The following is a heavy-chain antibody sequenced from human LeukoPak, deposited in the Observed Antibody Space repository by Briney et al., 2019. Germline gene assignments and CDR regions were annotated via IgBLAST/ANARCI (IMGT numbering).Heavy chain of an antibody. J-gene: IGHJ4*02. V-gene: IGHV3-48*01. CDR2: ISGSSSTI. Sequence: GGSLRLSCSASGFTFSSYSINWVRQAPGKGLEWVSYISGSSSTIYYADSVKGRFTISRDNAKNSLLLQMNSLRAEDTAVYYCATWGSYSYFDYWGQGTLVTVSS. D-gene: IGHD1-26*01. CDR3: ATWGSYSYFDY. CDR1: GFTFSSYS.